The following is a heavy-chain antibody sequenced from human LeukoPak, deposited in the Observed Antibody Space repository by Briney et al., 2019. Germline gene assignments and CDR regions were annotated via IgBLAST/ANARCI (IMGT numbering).Heavy chain of an antibody. D-gene: IGHD1-26*01. CDR2: IKQDGSET. V-gene: IGHV3-7*01. Sequence: PGGSLRLSCAASGYTFSIYWMNWVRQAPGKGLEWVASIKQDGSETYYMESVQGRFTISRDNDMNFLYLQLSSLRAEDTAVCYCTRENSGSLSLEYWGQGTLVTVSS. CDR3: TRENSGSLSLEY. CDR1: GYTFSIYW. J-gene: IGHJ4*02.